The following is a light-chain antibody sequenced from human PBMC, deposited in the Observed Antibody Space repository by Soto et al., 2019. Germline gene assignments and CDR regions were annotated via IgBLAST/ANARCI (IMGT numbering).Light chain of an antibody. CDR1: QSVSSN. CDR2: GAS. Sequence: EIVMTHSPAPLSVSPGERATLSCRASQSVSSNLAWSQQKPGQAPSLLIYGASTRATGIPARFSGSGSGTEITRTISSLESEDFAVCYCQHYNNWPRTFGQGTKVDIK. J-gene: IGKJ1*01. CDR3: QHYNNWPRT. V-gene: IGKV3-15*01.